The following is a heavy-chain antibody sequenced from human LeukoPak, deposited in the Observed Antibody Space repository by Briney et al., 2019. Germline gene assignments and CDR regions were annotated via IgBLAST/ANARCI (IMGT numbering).Heavy chain of an antibody. J-gene: IGHJ6*02. D-gene: IGHD2-2*01. Sequence: SETLSLTCAVYGGSFSGYYWSWIRQPPGKGLEWIGEINHSGSTNYNPSLKSRVTISVDTSKNQFSLKLSSVTAADTAVYYYARGLSDIVVVPAATRHNYYYYGMDVWGQGTTVTVSS. CDR2: INHSGST. V-gene: IGHV4-34*01. CDR3: ARGLSDIVVVPAATRHNYYYYGMDV. CDR1: GGSFSGYY.